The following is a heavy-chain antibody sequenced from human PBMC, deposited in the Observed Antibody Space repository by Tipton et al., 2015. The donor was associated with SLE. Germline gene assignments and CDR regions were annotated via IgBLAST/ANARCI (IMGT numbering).Heavy chain of an antibody. J-gene: IGHJ4*02. CDR3: ARGNPGESYDY. Sequence: TLSLTCAVSGGSMSSGANSWSWIRQPPGKGLEWIGYIYYSGSTTYNPSLRSRVTITVDTSRNQVSLELTSVTAADTGVYYCARGNPGESYDYWGQGTLVTVSS. CDR2: IYYSGST. D-gene: IGHD3-16*01. V-gene: IGHV4-30-4*07. CDR1: GGSMSSGANS.